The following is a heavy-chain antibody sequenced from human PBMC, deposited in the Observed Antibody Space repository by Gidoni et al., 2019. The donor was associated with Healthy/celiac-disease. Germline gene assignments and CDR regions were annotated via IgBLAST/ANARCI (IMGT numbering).Heavy chain of an antibody. CDR3: ARLNYDFWSGYYRSLVEFDY. Sequence: QLQLQESGPGLVKPSETLSLTCTVSGGSISSSSYYWGWIRQPPGKGLEWIGSIYYSGSTYYNPSLKSRVTISVDTSKNQFSLKLSSVTAADTAVYYCARLNYDFWSGYYRSLVEFDYWGQGTLVTVSS. CDR2: IYYSGST. D-gene: IGHD3-3*01. V-gene: IGHV4-39*01. J-gene: IGHJ4*02. CDR1: GGSISSSSYY.